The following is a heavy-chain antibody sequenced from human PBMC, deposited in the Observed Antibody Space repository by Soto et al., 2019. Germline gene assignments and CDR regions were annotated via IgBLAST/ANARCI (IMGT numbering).Heavy chain of an antibody. CDR1: GFTFSSYG. J-gene: IGHJ3*02. CDR3: AKGGVGSTSNAFDI. V-gene: IGHV3-33*06. Sequence: QVQLVESGGGVVQPGRSLRLSCAASGFTFSSYGMHWVRQAPGKGLEWVAVIWYDGSNKYYAESVKGRFTISRDNSKNTLYLQMNSLRAEDTAVYYCAKGGVGSTSNAFDIWGQGTMVTVSS. D-gene: IGHD1-26*01. CDR2: IWYDGSNK.